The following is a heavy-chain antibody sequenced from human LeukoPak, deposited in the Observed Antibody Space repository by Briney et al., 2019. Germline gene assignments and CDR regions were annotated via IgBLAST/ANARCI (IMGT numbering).Heavy chain of an antibody. CDR3: ARILRYSGSYNGYFDY. J-gene: IGHJ4*02. V-gene: IGHV1-46*01. CDR1: GYTFTSYY. D-gene: IGHD1-26*01. Sequence: ASVKVSCKASGYTFTSYYMHWVRQAPGQGLEWMGIINPSGGSTSYAQKFQGRVTMTRDTSTSTVYMELSSLRSEDTAVYYCARILRYSGSYNGYFDYWGQGTLVTVSS. CDR2: INPSGGST.